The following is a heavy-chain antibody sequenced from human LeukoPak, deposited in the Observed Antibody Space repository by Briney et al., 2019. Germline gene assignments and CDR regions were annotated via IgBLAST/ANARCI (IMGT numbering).Heavy chain of an antibody. V-gene: IGHV3-49*04. D-gene: IGHD5-18*01. Sequence: GGSLRLSCTASGFTFGDYAVSWVSQAPGKGLEWVGFIRRKAYGGTAEYAASVKGRFTISRDDSNSIAYLQMTNLKTEDTAVYYCRGYSYSIGIDYWGQGTLVTVSS. CDR3: RGYSYSIGIDY. CDR1: GFTFGDYA. J-gene: IGHJ4*02. CDR2: IRRKAYGGTA.